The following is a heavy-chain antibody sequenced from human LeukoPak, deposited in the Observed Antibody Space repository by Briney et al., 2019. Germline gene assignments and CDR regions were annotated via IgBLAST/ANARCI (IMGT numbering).Heavy chain of an antibody. Sequence: GGSLRLSCAASGFTFSNYDMHWVRQAAGKGLEWVSAIGTAGDTYYPGSVKGRFTISRENAKNSLYLQMNGLSAGDTAVYYCASSPAYSSSWYAIDNWGQGTLVTVSS. CDR2: IGTAGDT. D-gene: IGHD6-13*01. CDR1: GFTFSNYD. J-gene: IGHJ4*02. V-gene: IGHV3-13*01. CDR3: ASSPAYSSSWYAIDN.